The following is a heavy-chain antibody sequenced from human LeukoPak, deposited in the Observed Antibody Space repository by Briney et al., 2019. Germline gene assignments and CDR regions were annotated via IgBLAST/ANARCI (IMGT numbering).Heavy chain of an antibody. CDR3: GRSLSSAWYYFAY. CDR2: IYYSGST. D-gene: IGHD6-19*01. J-gene: IGHJ4*02. V-gene: IGHV4-59*01. Sequence: SETLSLTCTVSGGSISSYYWSWIRQPPGKGLEWIGYIYYSGSTNYNPSLNSRVTISVDTSKNQFSLRLSSVTAADTAVYYCGRSLSSAWYYFAYWGQGTLVTVSS. CDR1: GGSISSYY.